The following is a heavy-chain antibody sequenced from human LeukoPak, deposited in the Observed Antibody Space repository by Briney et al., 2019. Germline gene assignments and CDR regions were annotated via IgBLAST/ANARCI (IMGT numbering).Heavy chain of an antibody. J-gene: IGHJ3*02. CDR3: ARADSSGYYYSDAFDI. Sequence: KPGESLTLSCTGSGYSFTSYWIGWVRQMPGKGLEWMGIIYPGDSDTIYSPSFQGQVTISADKSISTAYLQWSSLKASDTAMYYCARADSSGYYYSDAFDIWGQGTMVTVSS. V-gene: IGHV5-51*03. D-gene: IGHD3-22*01. CDR2: IYPGDSDT. CDR1: GYSFTSYW.